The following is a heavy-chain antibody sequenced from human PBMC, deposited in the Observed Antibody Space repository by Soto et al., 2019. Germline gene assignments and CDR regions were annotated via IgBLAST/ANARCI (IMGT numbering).Heavy chain of an antibody. Sequence: QVQLVQSGAEVKKPGSSVKVACKVSGDTFSNYVINWVRQAPGQGLEWMGAIVPIFRTANYAQKFQGRGTITADEFTITAYMELSCLRSDDTATYYCARETSAPGTFREDASDIWGQGTLVTVSS. D-gene: IGHD6-13*01. V-gene: IGHV1-69*12. CDR3: ARETSAPGTFREDASDI. J-gene: IGHJ3*02. CDR1: GDTFSNYV. CDR2: IVPIFRTA.